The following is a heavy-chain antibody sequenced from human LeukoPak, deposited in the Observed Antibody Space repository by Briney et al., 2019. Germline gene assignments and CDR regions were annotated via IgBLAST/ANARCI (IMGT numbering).Heavy chain of an antibody. Sequence: PSETLSLTCTVSGGSISSYYWSWIRQPPGKGLEWIGYIYYSGSTNYNPSLKSRVTISVDTSKNQFSLKLSSVTAADTAVYYCAVRIAVTGKYYFAYWGQGTLVTVSS. CDR2: IYYSGST. V-gene: IGHV4-59*01. CDR3: AVRIAVTGKYYFAY. J-gene: IGHJ4*02. D-gene: IGHD6-19*01. CDR1: GGSISSYY.